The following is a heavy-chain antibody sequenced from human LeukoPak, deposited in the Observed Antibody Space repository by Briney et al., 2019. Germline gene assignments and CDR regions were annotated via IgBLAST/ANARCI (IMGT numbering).Heavy chain of an antibody. CDR3: AGQRGGSFDY. J-gene: IGHJ4*02. V-gene: IGHV4-4*02. D-gene: IGHD1-26*01. CDR1: GGSISSSNW. Sequence: PSETLSLTCAVSGGSISSSNWWSWVRQPPGKGLEWIGEIYHSGSTNYNPSLKSRVTISVDTSKNQFSLKLSSVTAADTAVYYCAGQRGGSFDYWGQGTLVTVSS. CDR2: IYHSGST.